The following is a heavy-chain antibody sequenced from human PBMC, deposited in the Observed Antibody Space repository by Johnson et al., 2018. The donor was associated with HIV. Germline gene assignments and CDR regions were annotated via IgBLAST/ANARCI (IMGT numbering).Heavy chain of an antibody. J-gene: IGHJ3*02. Sequence: QVQLVESGGGVVQPGRSLRLSCAASGVTFSNYGMHWVRQAPGKGLEWVAVISYDGSNKYYADSVKGRFTISRDNAKNSLYLQMNSLRAEDTAVYYCARGIEGLDAFDIWGQGTMVTVSS. D-gene: IGHD2/OR15-2a*01. CDR1: GVTFSNYG. V-gene: IGHV3-30*03. CDR2: ISYDGSNK. CDR3: ARGIEGLDAFDI.